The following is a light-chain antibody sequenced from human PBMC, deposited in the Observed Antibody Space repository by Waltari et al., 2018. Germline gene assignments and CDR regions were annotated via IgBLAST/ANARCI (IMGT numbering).Light chain of an antibody. Sequence: DIQMTQSPSSLSASVGDRVTITCRASQSISSYLNWYQQKPGIAPKLLIYAASSLQSGVPSRFSGSGSGTDFTLTISSLQPEDFATYYCQQSYNNPRTFGQGTRVEIK. CDR1: QSISSY. CDR2: AAS. J-gene: IGKJ1*01. CDR3: QQSYNNPRT. V-gene: IGKV1-39*01.